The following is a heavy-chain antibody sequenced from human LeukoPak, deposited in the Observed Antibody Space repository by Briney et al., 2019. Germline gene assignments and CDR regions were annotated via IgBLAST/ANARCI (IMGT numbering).Heavy chain of an antibody. CDR3: ARESGRSPRGSGSISAPPSWYFDL. D-gene: IGHD3-10*01. V-gene: IGHV1-3*01. CDR1: GYTFTSYA. J-gene: IGHJ2*01. CDR2: VNAGNGNT. Sequence: ASVKVSCKSSGYTFTSYALHWERQRPGQRLGLMGVVNAGNGNTKNSQKFQGRVTITRDTSASTAYMELSSLRSDDTAVYYCARESGRSPRGSGSISAPPSWYFDLWGRGTLVAVSS.